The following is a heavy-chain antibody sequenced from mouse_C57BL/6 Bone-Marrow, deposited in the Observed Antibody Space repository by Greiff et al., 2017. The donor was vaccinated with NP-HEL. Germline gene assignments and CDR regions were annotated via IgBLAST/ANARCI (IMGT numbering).Heavy chain of an antibody. D-gene: IGHD2-3*01. CDR1: GYAFSSSW. CDR2: IYPGDGDT. J-gene: IGHJ4*01. V-gene: IGHV1-82*01. Sequence: QVQLKQSGPELVKPGASVKISCKASGYAFSSSWMNWVKQRPGKGLEWIGRIYPGDGDTNYNGKFKGKATLTADKSSSTAYMQLSSLTSEDSAVYFCARWLLHAMDYWGQGTSVTVSS. CDR3: ARWLLHAMDY.